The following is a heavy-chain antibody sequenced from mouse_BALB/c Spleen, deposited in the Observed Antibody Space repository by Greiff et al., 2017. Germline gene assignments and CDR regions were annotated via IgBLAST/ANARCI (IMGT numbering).Heavy chain of an antibody. CDR1: GFNIKDTY. V-gene: IGHV14-3*02. CDR3: ARLITTGAMDY. Sequence: EVQLQESGAELVKPGASVKLSCTASGFNIKDTYMHWVKQRPEQGLEWIGRIDPANGNTKYDPKFQGKATITADTSSNTAYLQLSSLTSEDTAVYYCARLITTGAMDYWGQGTSVTVSS. CDR2: IDPANGNT. D-gene: IGHD2-4*01. J-gene: IGHJ4*01.